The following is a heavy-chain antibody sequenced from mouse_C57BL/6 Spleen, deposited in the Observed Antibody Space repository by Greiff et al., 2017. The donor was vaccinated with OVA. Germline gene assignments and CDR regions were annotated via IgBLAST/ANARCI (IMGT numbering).Heavy chain of an antibody. Sequence: QVQLQQSGAELMKPGASVKLSCKATGYTFTGYWIEWVKQRPGHGLEWIGEILPGSGSTNYNEKFKGKATFTADTSSNTAYMQLSSLTTEDSAIYYCATGSLSYDWYWFAYWGQGTLVTVSA. J-gene: IGHJ3*01. CDR2: ILPGSGST. D-gene: IGHD2-4*01. V-gene: IGHV1-9*01. CDR3: ATGSLSYDWYWFAY. CDR1: GYTFTGYW.